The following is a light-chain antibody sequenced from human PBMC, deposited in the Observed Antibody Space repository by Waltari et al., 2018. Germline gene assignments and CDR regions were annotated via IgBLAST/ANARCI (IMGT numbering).Light chain of an antibody. Sequence: QSPTSLSASVGDRVTLTCRASQSISSYLNWYQQKPGKAPKLLIYAASSLQGGVPSRFSGSGSGTDFTLTISSLQPEDSATYYCQQSYSSPQNSFGQGTKVEIK. V-gene: IGKV1-39*01. J-gene: IGKJ2*03. CDR1: QSISSY. CDR2: AAS. CDR3: QQSYSSPQNS.